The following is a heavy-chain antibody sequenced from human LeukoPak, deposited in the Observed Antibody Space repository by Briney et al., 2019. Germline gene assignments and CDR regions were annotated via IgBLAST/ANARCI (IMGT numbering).Heavy chain of an antibody. J-gene: IGHJ4*02. CDR2: IYYSGST. D-gene: IGHD5-18*01. V-gene: IGHV4-31*03. Sequence: SQTLSLTCTVSGGSISSGGYYWSWIRQHPGKGLEWIGYIYYSGSTYYNPPLKSRVTISVDTSKNQFSLKLSSVTAADTAVYYCARDRDGPTGYSYGVDYWGQGTLVTVSS. CDR3: ARDRDGPTGYSYGVDY. CDR1: GGSISSGGYY.